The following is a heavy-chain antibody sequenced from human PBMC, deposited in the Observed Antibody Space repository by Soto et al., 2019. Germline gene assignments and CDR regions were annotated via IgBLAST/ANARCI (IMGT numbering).Heavy chain of an antibody. V-gene: IGHV5-51*01. CDR3: VRVVEAATRHTDFDS. Sequence: GESLKISCKGSGYSFTSYWIGWVRQMPGKGLEWMGIIYPGDSETRYSPSFQGQVTISADRSFSTAYLQWTSLQASDTAMYYCVRVVEAATRHTDFDSWGQGIVVTVSS. CDR1: GYSFTSYW. J-gene: IGHJ4*02. D-gene: IGHD2-15*01. CDR2: IYPGDSET.